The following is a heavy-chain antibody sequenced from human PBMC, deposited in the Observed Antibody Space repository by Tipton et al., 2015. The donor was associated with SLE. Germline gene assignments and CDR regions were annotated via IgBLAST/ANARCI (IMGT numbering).Heavy chain of an antibody. Sequence: LSLSCAASGFTFSSYWMHWVRQAPGKGLEWVSVIYSGGSTYYADSVKGRFTISRDNSKNTLYLQMNSLRAEDTAVYYCARDVHWGQGTLVTVSS. CDR2: IYSGGST. CDR1: GFTFSSYW. CDR3: ARDVH. J-gene: IGHJ4*02. D-gene: IGHD6-6*01. V-gene: IGHV3-53*01.